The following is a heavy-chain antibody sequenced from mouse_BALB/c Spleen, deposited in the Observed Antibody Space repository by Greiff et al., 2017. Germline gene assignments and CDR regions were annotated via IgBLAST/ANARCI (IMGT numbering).Heavy chain of an antibody. CDR2: IDPYNGGT. V-gene: IGHV1S135*01. Sequence: VQLQQSGPELVKPGASVKVSCKASGYSFTDYYMYWVKQSHGKSLEWIGYIDPYNGGTSYNQKSKGKATLTVDKSSNTAFIHLNSLTSEDCAVYYCTRSVIRYDEEGFAYWGQGTLVTVSA. CDR3: TRSVIRYDEEGFAY. D-gene: IGHD2-14*01. J-gene: IGHJ3*01. CDR1: GYSFTDYY.